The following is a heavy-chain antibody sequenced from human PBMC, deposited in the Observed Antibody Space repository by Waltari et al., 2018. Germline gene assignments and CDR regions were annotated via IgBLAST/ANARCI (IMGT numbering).Heavy chain of an antibody. J-gene: IGHJ1*01. Sequence: EVQLVESGGGLVKPGGSLRLSCAASGFTFSSYSMNWVRQAPGKGLEWVSSISSSSSYIYYADSVKGRFTISRDNAKNSLYLQMNSLRAEDTAVYYCARDPFGGGAGLLQHWGQGTLVTVSS. CDR3: ARDPFGGGAGLLQH. CDR1: GFTFSSYS. CDR2: ISSSSSYI. D-gene: IGHD2-15*01. V-gene: IGHV3-21*01.